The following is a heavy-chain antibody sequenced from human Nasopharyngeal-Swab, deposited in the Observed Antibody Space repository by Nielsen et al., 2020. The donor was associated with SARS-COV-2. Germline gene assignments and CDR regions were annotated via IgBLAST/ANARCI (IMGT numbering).Heavy chain of an antibody. V-gene: IGHV4-39*01. CDR2: IYYSGST. Sequence: WIRQPPGKGLEWIGSIYYSGSTYYNPSLKSRVTISVDTSKNQFSLKLSSVTAADTAVYYCAPYGPGSYGDYWGQGTLVTVSS. CDR3: APYGPGSYGDY. D-gene: IGHD3-10*01. J-gene: IGHJ4*02.